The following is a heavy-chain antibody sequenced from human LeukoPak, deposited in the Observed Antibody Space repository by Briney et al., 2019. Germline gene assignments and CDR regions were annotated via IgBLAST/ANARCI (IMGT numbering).Heavy chain of an antibody. CDR1: GFTFSSYS. Sequence: PGGSLRLSCAASGFTFSSYSMNWVRQAPGKGLEWVSYISSSSSTRYYADSVKGRFTISRDNAKNSLYLQMNSLRAEDTAVYYCAREVISLGAFDIWGQGTMVTVSS. J-gene: IGHJ3*02. V-gene: IGHV3-48*01. CDR3: AREVISLGAFDI. CDR2: ISSSSSTR. D-gene: IGHD2-21*01.